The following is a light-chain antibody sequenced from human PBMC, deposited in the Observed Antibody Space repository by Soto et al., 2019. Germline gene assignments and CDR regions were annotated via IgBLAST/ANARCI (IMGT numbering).Light chain of an antibody. CDR2: EGT. CDR3: CSYASSSSYV. Sequence: LIQPPSVSGSPGQSVTISCSATTSDVGGYNLVSWYQQHTAKAPKLLIYEGTQRPSGVSSRFSGCKYGNTASLTISGLQAEDEADSYCCSYASSSSYVFGTGTKVTV. V-gene: IGLV2-23*01. CDR1: TSDVGGYNL. J-gene: IGLJ1*01.